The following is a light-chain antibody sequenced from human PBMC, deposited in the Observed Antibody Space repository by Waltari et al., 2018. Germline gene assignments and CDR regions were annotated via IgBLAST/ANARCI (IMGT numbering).Light chain of an antibody. CDR3: QVWDRNFVV. J-gene: IGLJ2*01. V-gene: IGLV3-1*01. Sequence: SYELTQPLPMSVSPGQTATIPCSGHKFHEKFVCWYQKKPGQSPLLVIYRDIERPSGITERLSGFNSGDTATLTINGAQAVDEADYFCQVWDRNFVVFGGGTRLTVL. CDR1: KFHEKF. CDR2: RDI.